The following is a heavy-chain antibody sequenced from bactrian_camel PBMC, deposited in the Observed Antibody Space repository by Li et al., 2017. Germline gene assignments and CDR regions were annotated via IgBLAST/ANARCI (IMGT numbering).Heavy chain of an antibody. CDR1: GNTYSLNC. J-gene: IGHJ4*01. CDR3: TAGRNRRRGSWYEGDLYDY. Sequence: VQLVESGGGSVQPGGSLRLSCAASGNTYSLNCLGWFRQAPGMEREQVAVFIYTFRRTTRYAEAVKGRFTISQDDAKNTVYLQMNDLKPEDTAMYYCTAGRNRRRGSWYEGDLYDYWGQGTQVTVS. D-gene: IGHD6*01. CDR2: IYTFRRTT. V-gene: IGHV3S54*01.